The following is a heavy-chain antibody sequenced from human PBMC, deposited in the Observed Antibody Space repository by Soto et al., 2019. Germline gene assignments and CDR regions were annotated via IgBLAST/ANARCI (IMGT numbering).Heavy chain of an antibody. V-gene: IGHV3-15*07. D-gene: IGHD3-10*01. Sequence: GGSLRLSCAASGFTFSNAWMNWVRQAPGKGLEWVGRIKSKTDGGTTDYAAPVKGRFTISRDDSKNTLYLQMNSLKTEDTAVYYCTTASLSRDGDPVGEFDYWGQGTLVTVSS. CDR3: TTASLSRDGDPVGEFDY. J-gene: IGHJ4*02. CDR1: GFTFSNAW. CDR2: IKSKTDGGTT.